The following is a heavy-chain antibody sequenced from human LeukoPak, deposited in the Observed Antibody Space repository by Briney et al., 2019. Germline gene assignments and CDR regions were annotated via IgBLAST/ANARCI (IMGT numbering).Heavy chain of an antibody. CDR3: AKDMVGDYWYFDL. D-gene: IGHD2-15*01. Sequence: GGSLRLSCAASGFTFDDYAMHWVRQAPGKGLEWVSLISGDGGSTYYADSVKGRFTISRDNSKNSLYLQKNSLRTEDTASYYCAKDMVGDYWYFDLWGRGTLVTVSS. V-gene: IGHV3-43*02. CDR1: GFTFDDYA. CDR2: ISGDGGST. J-gene: IGHJ2*01.